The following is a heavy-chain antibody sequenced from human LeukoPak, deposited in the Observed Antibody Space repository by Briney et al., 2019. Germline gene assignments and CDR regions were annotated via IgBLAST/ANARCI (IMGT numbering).Heavy chain of an antibody. CDR2: IYYSGST. D-gene: IGHD3-22*01. Sequence: PSETLSLTCTVSGGSISSGGYFWSWIRQRPGKGLEWIGYIYYSGSTYYNPSLKGRVTISVDTSKNQFSLRLSSVTAADTAIYYCASVSYDTSLQHWGQGTLVTVSS. V-gene: IGHV4-31*03. CDR3: ASVSYDTSLQH. CDR1: GGSISSGGYF. J-gene: IGHJ1*01.